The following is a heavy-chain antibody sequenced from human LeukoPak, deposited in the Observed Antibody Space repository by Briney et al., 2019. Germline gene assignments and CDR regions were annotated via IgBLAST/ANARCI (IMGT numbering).Heavy chain of an antibody. D-gene: IGHD6-13*01. CDR2: ISSNGGST. CDR3: VKPYSSSWFAEDY. Sequence: GGSLRLSCSASGFTFSSYAMHWVRQAPGKGLEYVSAISSNGGSTYYADSVKGRFTISRDNSKNTLYLQMSSLRAEDTAVYYCVKPYSSSWFAEDYWGQGTLATVSS. V-gene: IGHV3-64D*06. CDR1: GFTFSSYA. J-gene: IGHJ4*02.